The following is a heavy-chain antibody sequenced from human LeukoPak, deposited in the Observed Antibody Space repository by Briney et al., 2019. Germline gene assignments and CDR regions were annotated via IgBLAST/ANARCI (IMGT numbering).Heavy chain of an antibody. D-gene: IGHD5-12*01. CDR2: MNPNSGNT. CDR1: GYTFTSYD. J-gene: IGHJ4*02. V-gene: IGHV1-8*01. CDR3: ARGRFIVATKTPLGY. Sequence: ASVKVSCKASGYTFTSYDINWVRQATGQGLGWMGWMNPNSGNTGYAQKFQGRVTMTRNTSISTAYMELSSLRSEDTAVYYCARGRFIVATKTPLGYWGQGTLVTVSS.